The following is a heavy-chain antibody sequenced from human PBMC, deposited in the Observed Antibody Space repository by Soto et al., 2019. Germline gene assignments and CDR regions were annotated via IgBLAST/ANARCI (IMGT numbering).Heavy chain of an antibody. CDR2: IWYDGSNK. J-gene: IGHJ6*02. CDR3: VRDYYDSSGYSPYYYYYGMDV. Sequence: QVQLVESGGGVVQPGRSLRLSCAASGFTFSSYGMHWVRQAPGKGLEWVAVIWYDGSNKYYADSVKGRFTISRDNSKNTLYLQMNSLRAEDTAVYYCVRDYYDSSGYSPYYYYYGMDVWGQGTTVTVSS. CDR1: GFTFSSYG. V-gene: IGHV3-33*01. D-gene: IGHD3-22*01.